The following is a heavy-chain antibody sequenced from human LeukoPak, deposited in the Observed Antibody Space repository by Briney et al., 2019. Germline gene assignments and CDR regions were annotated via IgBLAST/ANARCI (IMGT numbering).Heavy chain of an antibody. Sequence: SETLSLTCAVYGGSFSGYYWSWVRQPPGKGLEWIGEINHSGSTNYNPSLKRRVTISVDTSKNQFSLRLSSVTAADTAVYYCAGCFFSEPRDIWGQGTMVTVSS. CDR1: GGSFSGYY. CDR3: AGCFFSEPRDI. J-gene: IGHJ3*02. CDR2: INHSGST. D-gene: IGHD1-14*01. V-gene: IGHV4-34*01.